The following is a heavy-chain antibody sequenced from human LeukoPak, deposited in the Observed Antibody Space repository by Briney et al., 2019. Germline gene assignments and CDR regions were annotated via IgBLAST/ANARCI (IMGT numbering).Heavy chain of an antibody. CDR1: GFTFSSYE. J-gene: IGHJ4*02. Sequence: GGSVRLSCAASGFTFSSYEMNWVREAPGKGLEWVSYISSSGSTIYYADSVKGRFTISRDHAKHSLYLQMDSLRAEDTAVYYSASQQGRWNPPGLWGQGTLVTVSS. CDR3: ASQQGRWNPPGL. D-gene: IGHD1-1*01. V-gene: IGHV3-48*03. CDR2: ISSSGSTI.